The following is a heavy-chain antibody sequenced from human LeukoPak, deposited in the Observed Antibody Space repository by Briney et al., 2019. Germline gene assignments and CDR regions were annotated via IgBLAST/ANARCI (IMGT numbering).Heavy chain of an antibody. V-gene: IGHV3-30*02. J-gene: IGHJ3*02. Sequence: GGSLRLSCAASGFSFSTYGMHWVRQAPGKGLEWVAFIRHDASSQYYADSVKGRFTISRDNAKNSLYLQMNSLRAEDTAVYYCARVSAGTAFDIWGQGTMVTVSS. CDR2: IRHDASSQ. CDR3: ARVSAGTAFDI. CDR1: GFSFSTYG. D-gene: IGHD6-13*01.